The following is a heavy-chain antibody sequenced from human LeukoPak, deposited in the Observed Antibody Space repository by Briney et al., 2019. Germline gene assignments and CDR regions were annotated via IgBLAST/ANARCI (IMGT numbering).Heavy chain of an antibody. Sequence: ASVKVSCEASGYTFTSYYMHWVRQAPGQGLEWMGIINPSGGSTSYAQKFQGRVTMTRDTSTSTVYMELSSLRSEDTAVYYCARDGGYSYGRHYYYGMDVWGQGTTVTVSS. CDR3: ARDGGYSYGRHYYYGMDV. D-gene: IGHD5-18*01. CDR1: GYTFTSYY. V-gene: IGHV1-46*01. J-gene: IGHJ6*02. CDR2: INPSGGST.